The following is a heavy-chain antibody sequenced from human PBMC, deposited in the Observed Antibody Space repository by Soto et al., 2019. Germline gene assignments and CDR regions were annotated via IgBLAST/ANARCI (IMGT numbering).Heavy chain of an antibody. CDR1: GFTFSNAW. V-gene: IGHV3-15*07. CDR2: IKSKTDGGTT. CDR3: PTAYHDFWSGYYYPDY. Sequence: EVQLVESGGGLVKPGGSVRLSCAASGFTFSNAWMNWVRQAAGKGLEWVGRIKSKTDGGTTDYAAPVKGRFTISRDDSKNTLYLQMNSLKTEDTAVYYCPTAYHDFWSGYYYPDYWGQGTLVTVSS. J-gene: IGHJ4*02. D-gene: IGHD3-3*01.